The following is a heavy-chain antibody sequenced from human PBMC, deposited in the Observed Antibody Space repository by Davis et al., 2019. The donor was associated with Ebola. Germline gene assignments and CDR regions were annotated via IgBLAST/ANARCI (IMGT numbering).Heavy chain of an antibody. CDR3: VVRDERALGY. Sequence: HTGGSLRLSCAASGFTFSSYWMHWVRQAPGKGLVWVSCINRDGSTTTYADSVKGRFTISRDNAKNSLNLQMNSLRVEDTAVYYCVVRDERALGYWGQGTLVTVSS. CDR2: INRDGSTT. D-gene: IGHD2-8*01. J-gene: IGHJ4*02. V-gene: IGHV3-74*03. CDR1: GFTFSSYW.